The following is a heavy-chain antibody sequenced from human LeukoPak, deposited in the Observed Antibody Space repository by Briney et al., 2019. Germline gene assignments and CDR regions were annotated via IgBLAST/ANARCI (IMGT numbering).Heavy chain of an antibody. V-gene: IGHV6-1*01. CDR3: ARARGYFDL. CDR2: TYYRSKWNN. J-gene: IGHJ2*01. CDR1: GDSVSSNSAA. Sequence: SQTLSLTFAISGDSVSSNSAAWSWIRQSPSRGLEWLGRTYYRSKWNNNYAISVKSRITINPDTSKNQFSLQLNSVTPEDTGAYYCARARGYFDLWGRGTLVTVSS. D-gene: IGHD3-10*01.